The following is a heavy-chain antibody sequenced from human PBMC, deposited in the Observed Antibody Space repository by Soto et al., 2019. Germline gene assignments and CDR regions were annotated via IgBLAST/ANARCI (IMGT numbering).Heavy chain of an antibody. CDR2: IYYSGST. D-gene: IGHD3-10*01. V-gene: IGHV4-31*03. Sequence: SETLSLTCTVSGGSISSGGYYWSWIRQHPGKGLEWIGYIYYSGSTYYNPSLKSRVTISVDTSKNQFSLKLSSVTAADTAVYYCAGFGEFSPYYYYYMDVWGKGTTVTVSS. CDR3: AGFGEFSPYYYYYMDV. J-gene: IGHJ6*03. CDR1: GGSISSGGYY.